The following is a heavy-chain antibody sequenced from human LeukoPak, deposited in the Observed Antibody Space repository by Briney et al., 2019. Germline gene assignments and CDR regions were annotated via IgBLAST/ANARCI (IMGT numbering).Heavy chain of an antibody. CDR3: ARDIYGGHDY. D-gene: IGHD2-21*01. CDR1: GFTFSNYW. Sequence: PGGSLRLSCAASGFTFSNYWMSWVRQAPGKGLEWVANINQDGSEKSYVDSVDGRFTISRDNAKKSLYLHVNSLRAEDTAVYYCARDIYGGHDYWGQGALLTVSS. V-gene: IGHV3-7*04. CDR2: INQDGSEK. J-gene: IGHJ4*02.